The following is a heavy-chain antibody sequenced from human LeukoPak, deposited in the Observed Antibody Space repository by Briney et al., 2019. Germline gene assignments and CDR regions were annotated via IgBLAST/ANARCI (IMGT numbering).Heavy chain of an antibody. CDR2: ISYDGSNK. D-gene: IGHD3-16*02. J-gene: IGHJ4*02. CDR1: GFTFSSYG. V-gene: IGHV3-30*18. CDR3: AKEVVATIDYVWGSYRYTGFDY. Sequence: GRSLRLSCAASGFTFSSYGMHWVRQAPGKGLEWVAVISYDGSNKYYADSVKGRFTISRDNSKNTLYLQMNSLRAEDTAVYYCAKEVVATIDYVWGSYRYTGFDYWGQGTLVTVSS.